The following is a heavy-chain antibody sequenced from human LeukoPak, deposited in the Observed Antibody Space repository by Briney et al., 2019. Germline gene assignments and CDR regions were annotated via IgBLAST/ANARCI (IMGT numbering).Heavy chain of an antibody. CDR1: GGSFSGYY. CDR3: ARGGYDILTGYSWDY. V-gene: IGHV4-59*01. J-gene: IGHJ4*02. D-gene: IGHD3-9*01. CDR2: IYYTGST. Sequence: SETLSLTCAVYGGSFSGYYWSWIRQPPGKALEWIGYIYYTGSTNYNPSLKSRVTISVDTSKNQFSLKLSSVTAADTAVYYCARGGYDILTGYSWDYWGQGTLATVSS.